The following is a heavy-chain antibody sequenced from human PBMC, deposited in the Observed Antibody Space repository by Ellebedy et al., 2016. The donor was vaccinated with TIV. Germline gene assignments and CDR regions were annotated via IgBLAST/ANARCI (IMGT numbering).Heavy chain of an antibody. CDR3: ARGTTDCSTNRRPPYYYMDV. Sequence: SETLSLTXSVSGGSLISGDNYWSWIRQPPGKGLEWIGEINHSGITNYNPSLKSRVTISGDTSKNQFSLKVSSVTAADTAVYYCARGTTDCSTNRRPPYYYMDVWGKGTTVTVSS. J-gene: IGHJ6*03. CDR1: GGSLISGDNY. D-gene: IGHD2-2*01. V-gene: IGHV4-61*08. CDR2: INHSGIT.